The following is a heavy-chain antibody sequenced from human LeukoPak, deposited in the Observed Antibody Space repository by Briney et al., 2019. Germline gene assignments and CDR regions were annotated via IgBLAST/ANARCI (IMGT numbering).Heavy chain of an antibody. V-gene: IGHV4-61*02. D-gene: IGHD4-11*01. CDR2: IYTSGST. Sequence: SSETLSLTPIEPGGSISSGIYYWSWIRQPAGKGLEWIGRIYTSGSTTYNPSLKRRVTISVDTSKNQFSLKLSPVTAADTAVYYCATMSTVTYLFDYWGQGTLVTVSS. CDR1: GGSISSGIYY. J-gene: IGHJ4*02. CDR3: ATMSTVTYLFDY.